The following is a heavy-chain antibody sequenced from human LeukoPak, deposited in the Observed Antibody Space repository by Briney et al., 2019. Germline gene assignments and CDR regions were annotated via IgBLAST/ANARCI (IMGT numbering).Heavy chain of an antibody. J-gene: IGHJ5*02. CDR2: IYTSGST. CDR1: GGSISSGSYY. V-gene: IGHV4-61*02. CDR3: ARERVGYYGSGSYYNVGWSDP. D-gene: IGHD3-10*01. Sequence: SETLSLTCTVSGGSISSGSYYWSWIRQPAGKGLEWIGRIYTSGSTNYNPSLKSRVTISVDTSKNQFSLKLSSVTAADTAVYYCARERVGYYGSGSYYNVGWSDPWGQGTLVTVSS.